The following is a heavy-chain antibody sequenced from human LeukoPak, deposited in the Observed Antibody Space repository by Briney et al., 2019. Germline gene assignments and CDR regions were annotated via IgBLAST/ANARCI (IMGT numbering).Heavy chain of an antibody. CDR3: TRRVGNNPYYYDSSGYFDY. J-gene: IGHJ4*02. D-gene: IGHD3-22*01. CDR1: GGSFSGYY. CDR2: ISHSGSA. V-gene: IGHV4-34*01. Sequence: SETLSLTCAVYGGSFSGYYWSWIRQPPGKGLEWIGEISHSGSANYNPSLKSRVTISVDTSKSQFSVKLNSVTAADTALYYCTRRVGNNPYYYDSSGYFDYWGQGTLVIVSS.